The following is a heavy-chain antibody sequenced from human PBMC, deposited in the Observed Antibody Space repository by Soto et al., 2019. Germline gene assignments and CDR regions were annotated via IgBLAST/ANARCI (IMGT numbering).Heavy chain of an antibody. V-gene: IGHV3-30*18. CDR1: GFTFSSYG. Sequence: PGGSLRLSCAASGFTFSSYGMHWVRQAPGKGLEWVAVISYDGSNKYYADSVKGRFTISRDNSKNTLYLQMNSLRAEDTAVYYCAKDPTEAAAVFSGMDVWGQGTTVTVSS. CDR3: AKDPTEAAAVFSGMDV. D-gene: IGHD6-13*01. J-gene: IGHJ6*02. CDR2: ISYDGSNK.